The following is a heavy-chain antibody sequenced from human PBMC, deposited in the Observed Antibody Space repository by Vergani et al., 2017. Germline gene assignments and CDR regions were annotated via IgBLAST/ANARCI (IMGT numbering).Heavy chain of an antibody. Sequence: EVQLVESGGGLVKPGGSLRLSCAASGFTFDDYAMHWVRQAPGKGLEWVSGISWNSGSIGYADSVKGRFTISRDNAKNSLYLQMSSLRSEDTAVYYCASSGPRERYSGYDFTGPFDYWGQGTLVTVSS. D-gene: IGHD5-12*01. CDR3: ASSGPRERYSGYDFTGPFDY. CDR2: ISWNSGSI. CDR1: GFTFDDYA. V-gene: IGHV3-9*01. J-gene: IGHJ4*02.